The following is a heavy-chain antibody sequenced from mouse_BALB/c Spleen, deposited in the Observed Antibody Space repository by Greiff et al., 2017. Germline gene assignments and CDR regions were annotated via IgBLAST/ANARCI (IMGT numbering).Heavy chain of an antibody. CDR3: AREDDGYYLDY. Sequence: QVQLKQSGPGLVQPSQSLSITCTVSGFSLTSYGVHWVRQSPGKGLEWLGVIWSGGSTDYNAAFISRLSISKDNSKSQVFFKMNSLQADDTAIYYCAREDDGYYLDYWGQGTTLTVSS. J-gene: IGHJ2*01. CDR1: GFSLTSYG. CDR2: IWSGGST. D-gene: IGHD2-3*01. V-gene: IGHV2-4-1*01.